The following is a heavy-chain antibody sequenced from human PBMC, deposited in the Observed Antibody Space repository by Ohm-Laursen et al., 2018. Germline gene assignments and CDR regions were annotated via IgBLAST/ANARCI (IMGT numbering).Heavy chain of an antibody. Sequence: GTLSLTCTVSGGSISSYYWSWIRQPPGKGLEWIGYIYYSGSTNYNPSLKSRVTISVDTSKNQFSLKLSSVTAADTAVYYCARGPGATYFDYWGQGTLVTVSS. V-gene: IGHV4-59*01. D-gene: IGHD1-26*01. CDR2: IYYSGST. J-gene: IGHJ4*02. CDR3: ARGPGATYFDY. CDR1: GGSISSYY.